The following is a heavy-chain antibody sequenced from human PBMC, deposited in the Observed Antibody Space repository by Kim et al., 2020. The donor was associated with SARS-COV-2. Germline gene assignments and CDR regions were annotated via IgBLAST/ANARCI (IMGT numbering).Heavy chain of an antibody. CDR3: ARGLEYSSSWYDD. D-gene: IGHD6-13*01. J-gene: IGHJ4*02. V-gene: IGHV1-69*01. Sequence: YAQKFHGRVTMTADESTSTAYMELSSLRSEDTAVYYCARGLEYSSSWYDDWGQGTLVTVSS.